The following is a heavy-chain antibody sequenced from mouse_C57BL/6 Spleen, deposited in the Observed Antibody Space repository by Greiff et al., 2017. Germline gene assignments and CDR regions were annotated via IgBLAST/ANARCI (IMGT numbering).Heavy chain of an antibody. J-gene: IGHJ1*03. D-gene: IGHD1-1*01. V-gene: IGHV5-17*01. CDR1: GFTFSDYG. CDR2: LSSGSSTI. Sequence: EVHLVESGGGLVKPGGSLKLSCAASGFTFSDYGMHWVRQAPEKGLEWVAYLSSGSSTIYSADTVKGRFTISRDKAKTTLFLQMTSLRSEDTAMYYCARGLLRFDVWGTGTTVTVSS. CDR3: ARGLLRFDV.